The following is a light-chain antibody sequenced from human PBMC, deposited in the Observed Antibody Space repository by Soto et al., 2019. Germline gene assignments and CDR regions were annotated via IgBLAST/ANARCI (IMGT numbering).Light chain of an antibody. CDR2: GAS. J-gene: IGKJ1*01. CDR1: QSVSSSY. Sequence: EIVLTQSPGTLSLSPGERATLSCRASQSVSSSYLAWYQQKPGRAPRLLIDGASSRATGIPEMFSGSGSGTDFTLTISILQPEYLAVYYCQQYGSTVTFGQGTKVEIK. V-gene: IGKV3-20*01. CDR3: QQYGSTVT.